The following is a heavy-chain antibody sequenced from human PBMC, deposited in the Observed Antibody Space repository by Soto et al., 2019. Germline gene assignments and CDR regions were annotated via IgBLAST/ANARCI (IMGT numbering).Heavy chain of an antibody. D-gene: IGHD4-17*01. CDR3: ARVHPTVTHAAFDI. J-gene: IGHJ3*02. CDR1: GGTFSSYT. V-gene: IGHV1-69*02. CDR2: IIPILGIA. Sequence: QVQLVQSGAEVKKPGSSVKVSCKASGGTFSSYTISWVRQAPGQGLEWMGRIIPILGIANYAQKFQGRVTITADKSTSTVYMELSSLRSEDTAVYYCARVHPTVTHAAFDIWGQGTMVTVSS.